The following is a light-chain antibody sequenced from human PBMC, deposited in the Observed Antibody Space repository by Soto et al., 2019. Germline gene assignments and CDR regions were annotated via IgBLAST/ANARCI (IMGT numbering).Light chain of an antibody. V-gene: IGLV2-14*03. CDR3: CSYTSDLTPYV. Sequence: QSALTQPASVSGSPGQSITISCTGTSSDIGGHDDVSWYQQHPGKVPKLLIYGVTDRPSGVSNRFSGSKSGNVASLTISGLQAEDEADYYCCSYTSDLTPYVFGTGTKGTV. CDR2: GVT. J-gene: IGLJ1*01. CDR1: SSDIGGHDD.